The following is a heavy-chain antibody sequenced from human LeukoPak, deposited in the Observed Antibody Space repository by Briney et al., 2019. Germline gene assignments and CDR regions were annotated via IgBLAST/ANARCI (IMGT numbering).Heavy chain of an antibody. D-gene: IGHD6-19*01. V-gene: IGHV4-61*08. J-gene: IGHJ4*02. CDR2: IYHSGST. CDR1: GGSISSGGYY. Sequence: PSETLSLTCTVSGGSISSGGYYWSWLRQPPGKGLEWIGYIYHSGSTDYNPSLKSRVTISVDTSKNQFSLKLSSVTAADTAVYYCARDRGRGWSPLDYWGQGTLVTVSS. CDR3: ARDRGRGWSPLDY.